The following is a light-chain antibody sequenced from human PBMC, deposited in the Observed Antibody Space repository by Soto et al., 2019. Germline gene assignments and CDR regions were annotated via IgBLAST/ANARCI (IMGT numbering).Light chain of an antibody. CDR1: QSISTY. V-gene: IGKV1-39*01. CDR2: AAS. Sequence: DIQMTQSPSSLSASVGDRVTITCRASQSISTYLNWYQQKPGKDPKLLIYAASSLQTGGPSRFSGSGSGTDFTLTITSLQPEDFATYSCQQSYSTLRWTFGQGTKVEIK. CDR3: QQSYSTLRWT. J-gene: IGKJ1*01.